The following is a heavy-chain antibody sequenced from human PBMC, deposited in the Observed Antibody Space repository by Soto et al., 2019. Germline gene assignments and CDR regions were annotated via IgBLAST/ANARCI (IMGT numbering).Heavy chain of an antibody. V-gene: IGHV3-30*18. CDR2: ISYDGSNK. CDR1: GFTFSSYG. J-gene: IGHJ3*02. CDR3: AKDAVLLCCASNDAFDI. Sequence: GGSLRLSCAASGFTFSSYGMHWVRQAPGKGLEGVAVISYDGSNKYYADSVKGRFTISRDNSKNTLYLQMNSLRAADTAVYYFAKDAVLLCCASNDAFDIWGQGTMVTVS. D-gene: IGHD2-2*01.